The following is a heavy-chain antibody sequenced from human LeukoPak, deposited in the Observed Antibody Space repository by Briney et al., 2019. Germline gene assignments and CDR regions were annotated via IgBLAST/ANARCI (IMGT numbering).Heavy chain of an antibody. CDR2: IYYSGST. CDR3: ASGPYPAAGTDHQFDY. Sequence: SETLSLICTVSGASISSYYWSWIRQPPGKGLEWIGYIYYSGSTHYNPSLKSRVTISVDTSKNQFSLKVTSVTAADTAVYYCASGPYPAAGTDHQFDYWGQRTVVTVSS. CDR1: GASISSYY. J-gene: IGHJ4*02. V-gene: IGHV4-59*01. D-gene: IGHD6-13*01.